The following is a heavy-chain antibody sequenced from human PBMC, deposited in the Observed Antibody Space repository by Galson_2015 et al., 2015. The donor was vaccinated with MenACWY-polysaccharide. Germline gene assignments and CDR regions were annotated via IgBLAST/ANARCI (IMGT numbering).Heavy chain of an antibody. CDR1: GFTFSSYG. Sequence: SLRLSCAASGFTFSSYGMHWVRQAPGKGLEWVAVIWYDGSNKYYADSVKGRFTISRDNSKNTLYLQMNSLRAEDTAVYYCARDLYYYDSSGQFDYWGQGTLVTVSS. CDR3: ARDLYYYDSSGQFDY. J-gene: IGHJ4*02. D-gene: IGHD3-22*01. V-gene: IGHV3-33*01. CDR2: IWYDGSNK.